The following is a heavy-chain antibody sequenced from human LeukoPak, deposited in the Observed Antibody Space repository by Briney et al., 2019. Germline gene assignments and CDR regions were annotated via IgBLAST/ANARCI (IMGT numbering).Heavy chain of an antibody. V-gene: IGHV4-38-2*02. Sequence: PSETLSLTCTVSGHSISSGYYWGWIRKPPGKGLEWMGSFFHSGNTYFNPSLKSRLTISVDTSKNQFSLKLTSVTAEDTAVYYCVRDPGDYYQYYMDVWGKGTTVTVSS. CDR1: GHSISSGYY. J-gene: IGHJ6*03. CDR2: FFHSGNT. D-gene: IGHD7-27*01. CDR3: VRDPGDYYQYYMDV.